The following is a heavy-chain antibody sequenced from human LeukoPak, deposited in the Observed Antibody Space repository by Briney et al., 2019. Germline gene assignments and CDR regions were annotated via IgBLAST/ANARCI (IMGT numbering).Heavy chain of an antibody. V-gene: IGHV1-24*01. Sequence: GASVKVSCKVSGYTLTELSMHWVRQAPGKGLEWMGGFDPEDGETIYAQKFQGRVTVTEDTSTDTAYMELSSLRSEDTAVYYCATKVVDYDFWSGYSYWGQGTLVTVSS. CDR1: GYTLTELS. D-gene: IGHD3-3*01. J-gene: IGHJ4*02. CDR2: FDPEDGET. CDR3: ATKVVDYDFWSGYSY.